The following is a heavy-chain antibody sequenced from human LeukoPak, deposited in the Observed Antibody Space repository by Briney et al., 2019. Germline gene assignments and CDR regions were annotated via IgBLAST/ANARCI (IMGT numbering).Heavy chain of an antibody. CDR2: IYHSGST. CDR3: ARRANYNDY. J-gene: IGHJ4*02. V-gene: IGHV4-4*02. Sequence: SETLSLTCTVSGGPISSSHWWSWASQPPGKGLEWIGEIYHSGSTNYNPSLKSPVTISVDQSKNQFSLKLSSVTAADTAVYYCARRANYNDYWGQGTLVTVSS. D-gene: IGHD4/OR15-4a*01. CDR1: GGPISSSHW.